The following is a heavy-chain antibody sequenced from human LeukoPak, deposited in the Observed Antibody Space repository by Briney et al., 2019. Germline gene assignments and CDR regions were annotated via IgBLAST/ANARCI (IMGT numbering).Heavy chain of an antibody. Sequence: SVKVSCKASGGIFSSYAISWVRQAPGQGLEWMGGIIPIFGTGNYAQKFQGRVTITADESTSTAYMELSSLRSEDTAVYYCARRGSDCSGGNCYLGYAFGIWGQGTMVILSS. CDR2: IIPIFGTG. CDR1: GGIFSSYA. V-gene: IGHV1-69*01. J-gene: IGHJ3*02. D-gene: IGHD2-15*01. CDR3: ARRGSDCSGGNCYLGYAFGI.